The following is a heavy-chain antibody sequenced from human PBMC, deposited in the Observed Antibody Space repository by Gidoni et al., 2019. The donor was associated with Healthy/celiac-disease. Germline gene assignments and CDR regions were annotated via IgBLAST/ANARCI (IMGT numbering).Heavy chain of an antibody. D-gene: IGHD3-10*01. CDR2: IWYDGSNK. J-gene: IGHJ6*02. V-gene: IGHV3-33*01. CDR1: GFTFSSYG. Sequence: QVQLVESGGGVVQPGRSLRLSCAASGFTFSSYGMHWVRQAPGKGLEWVAVIWYDGSNKYYADSVKGRFTISRDNSKNTLYLQMNSLRAEDTAVYYCARDRVWFLHPGAGGGMDVWGQGTTVTVSS. CDR3: ARDRVWFLHPGAGGGMDV.